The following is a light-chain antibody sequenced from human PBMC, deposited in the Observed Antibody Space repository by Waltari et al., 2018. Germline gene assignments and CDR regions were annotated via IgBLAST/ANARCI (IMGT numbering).Light chain of an antibody. V-gene: IGLV2-11*01. J-gene: IGLJ1*01. CDR3: CSYAGRHV. Sequence: QSALTQPRSVSGSPGQSVTISCTGTSSDVGGYNYVSWYQQHPGKAPKLMIYEVSKRPSGVPYRFSGSKAGNSASLTISGLQAEDEADYYCCSYAGRHVFGTGTQVTVL. CDR1: SSDVGGYNY. CDR2: EVS.